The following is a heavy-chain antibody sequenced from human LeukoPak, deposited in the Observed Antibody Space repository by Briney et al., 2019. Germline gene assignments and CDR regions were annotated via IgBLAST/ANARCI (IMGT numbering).Heavy chain of an antibody. V-gene: IGHV4-34*01. CDR3: ASLRRGYSYGYYY. J-gene: IGHJ4*02. D-gene: IGHD5-18*01. Sequence: PSETLSLTCAVYGGSFSGYYWSWIRQPPGKGLEWIGEINHSGSTNYNPSLKSRVTISVDTSKNQFSLKLSSVTAADTAVYYCASLRRGYSYGYYYWGQGTLVTVSS. CDR2: INHSGST. CDR1: GGSFSGYY.